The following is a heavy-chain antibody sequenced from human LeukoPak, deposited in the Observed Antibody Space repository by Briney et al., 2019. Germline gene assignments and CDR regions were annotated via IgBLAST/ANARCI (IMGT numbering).Heavy chain of an antibody. CDR2: SYYSGST. CDR3: ARGTYLNAFAI. Sequence: SETLSLTCTVSGGSISSGGYYWSWIRQHPGKGLEWIGYSYYSGSTNYNPSLKSRLTLSVDTSKNQFTLKLSSVTAADTAVYYCARGTYLNAFAIWGQGTMVTVSS. J-gene: IGHJ3*02. V-gene: IGHV4-61*08. CDR1: GGSISSGGYY.